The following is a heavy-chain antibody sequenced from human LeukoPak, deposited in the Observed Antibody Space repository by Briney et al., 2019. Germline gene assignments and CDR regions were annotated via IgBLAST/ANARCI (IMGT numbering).Heavy chain of an antibody. CDR1: GGSISSYY. CDR2: IYYSGST. D-gene: IGHD4-17*01. J-gene: IGHJ4*02. CDR3: ARYSTVTRYYFDY. Sequence: PSETLSLTCTVSGGSISSYYWSWIRQPPGKGLEWIGYIYYSGSTNYNPSLKSRVTISVDTSKNQFSLKLSSVTAADTAVYYCARYSTVTRYYFDYWGQGTLVTVSS. V-gene: IGHV4-59*01.